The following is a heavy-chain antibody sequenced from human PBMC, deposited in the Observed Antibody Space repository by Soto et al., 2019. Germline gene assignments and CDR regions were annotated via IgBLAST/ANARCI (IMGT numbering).Heavy chain of an antibody. V-gene: IGHV1-69*01. Sequence: QVQLVQSGAEVKKPGSSVRVSCKTSGDSFSKYTVNWGRQAPRQGLEWMGGVIPRFGTTNFAPTLQASVTITADQAMHTVYMELRSLRSEATALYYCARGRGLYNSGRSQLDSWGQGALVTVSA. D-gene: IGHD1-1*01. J-gene: IGHJ4*02. CDR1: GDSFSKYT. CDR2: VIPRFGTT. CDR3: ARGRGLYNSGRSQLDS.